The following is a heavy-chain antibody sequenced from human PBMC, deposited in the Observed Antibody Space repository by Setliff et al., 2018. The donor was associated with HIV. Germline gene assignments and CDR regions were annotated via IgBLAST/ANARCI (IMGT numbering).Heavy chain of an antibody. CDR1: GFTVSSNY. Sequence: HPGGSLRLSCAASGFTVSSNYMSWVRQAPGKGLEWVSVIYSGGSTYYADSVKGRFTVSRDNSKNTLYLQMGSLRTEDMAVYYCARSPFYNFWSGYSDYWGQGTLVTVSS. CDR2: IYSGGST. D-gene: IGHD3-3*01. V-gene: IGHV3-53*05. J-gene: IGHJ4*02. CDR3: ARSPFYNFWSGYSDY.